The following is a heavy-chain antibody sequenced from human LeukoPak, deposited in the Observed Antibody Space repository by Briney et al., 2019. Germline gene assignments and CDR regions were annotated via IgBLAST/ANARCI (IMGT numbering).Heavy chain of an antibody. D-gene: IGHD4-17*01. Sequence: GRSLRLSCAASGFTFDDYAMHWVPQAPGKGLEWVSGISWNSGSIGYADSVKGRFTISRDNAKNSLYLQMNSLRAEDTALYYCAKAPYGDPHWYFDLWGRGTLVTVSS. CDR3: AKAPYGDPHWYFDL. CDR1: GFTFDDYA. J-gene: IGHJ2*01. CDR2: ISWNSGSI. V-gene: IGHV3-9*01.